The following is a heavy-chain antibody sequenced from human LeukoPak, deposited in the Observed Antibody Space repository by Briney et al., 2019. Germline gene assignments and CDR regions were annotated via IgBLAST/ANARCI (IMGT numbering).Heavy chain of an antibody. V-gene: IGHV3-23*01. J-gene: IGHJ4*02. CDR1: GFTFSSYA. Sequence: GGSLRLSCAASGFTFSSYAMSWVRQAPGKGLEWVSAISGSGGSTYYADSVKGRFTISRDNSKNTLYLQMNSLRAEDTAVYYCAKEDGLLDPLTYSYYFSQTDYYFDYWGQGTLVTVSS. CDR3: AKEDGLLDPLTYSYYFSQTDYYFDY. CDR2: ISGSGGST. D-gene: IGHD3-16*01.